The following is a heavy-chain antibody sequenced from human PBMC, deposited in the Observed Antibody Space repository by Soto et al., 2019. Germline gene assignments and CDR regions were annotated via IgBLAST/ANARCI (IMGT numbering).Heavy chain of an antibody. Sequence: ELQLVESGGGLVQPGGSLRLSCVASGFTLSSYWMHWVRQAPGKGLVWVSRINSDGSSRTYADSVRGRLTISRDNAKNTLYLQMNSLRAEDTAVYYCARGDATLSAYYYSMGVWGKGTTVTVSS. J-gene: IGHJ6*03. CDR2: INSDGSSR. CDR3: ARGDATLSAYYYSMGV. CDR1: GFTLSSYW. D-gene: IGHD1-26*01. V-gene: IGHV3-74*01.